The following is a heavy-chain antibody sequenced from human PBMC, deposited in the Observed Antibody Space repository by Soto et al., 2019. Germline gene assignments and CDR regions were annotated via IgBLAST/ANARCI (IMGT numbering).Heavy chain of an antibody. J-gene: IGHJ6*03. CDR2: IKQDGSEK. D-gene: IGHD6-19*01. CDR3: ARTVDYYYMDV. CDR1: GFTFSNYA. V-gene: IGHV3-7*01. Sequence: GGSLRLSCAASGFTFSNYAMSWVRQAPGKGLEWVANIKQDGSEKYYVDSVKGRFTISRDNAKNSLYLQMNSLRAEDTAVYYCARTVDYYYMDVWGKGTTVTVSS.